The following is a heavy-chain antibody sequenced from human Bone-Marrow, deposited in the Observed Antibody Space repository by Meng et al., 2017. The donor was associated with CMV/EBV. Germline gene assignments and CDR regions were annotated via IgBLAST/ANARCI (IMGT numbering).Heavy chain of an antibody. CDR1: GFTFSSYG. CDR2: ISYDGSNT. J-gene: IGHJ6*02. V-gene: IGHV3-30*03. Sequence: GESLKISCAASGFTFSSYGMHWVRQAPGKGLEWVAVISYDGSNTYYADFLKGRFTISRDNSQNTLYLQMNSLRPEDTAVYYCARDMYKQLTYYYYYGMDVWGQGTAVTVSS. CDR3: ARDMYKQLTYYYYYGMDV. D-gene: IGHD1-1*01.